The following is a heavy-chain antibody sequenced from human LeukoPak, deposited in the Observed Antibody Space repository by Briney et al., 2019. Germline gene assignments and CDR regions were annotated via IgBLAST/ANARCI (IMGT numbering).Heavy chain of an antibody. CDR3: AKYDFWSGYSFDF. J-gene: IGHJ4*02. V-gene: IGHV3-7*01. D-gene: IGHD3-3*01. Sequence: PGGSLRLSCAASGFTFSSKWMSWVRQAPGKGLEWVANIEQQDGSEKYYVDSVKGRFTISRDNAKNSLYLQMNSLRAEDTAVYYCAKYDFWSGYSFDFWGPGTLVTVSS. CDR2: IEQQDGSEK. CDR1: GFTFSSKW.